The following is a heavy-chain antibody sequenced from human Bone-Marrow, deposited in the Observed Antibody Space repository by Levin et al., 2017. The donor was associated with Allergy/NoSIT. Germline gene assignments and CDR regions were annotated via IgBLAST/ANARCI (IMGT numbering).Heavy chain of an antibody. CDR1: GGTFSSYA. CDR3: ARTSGYYDILTGRFDY. V-gene: IGHV1-69*13. Sequence: SVKVSCKASGGTFSSYAISWVRQAPGQGLEWMGGIIPIFGTANYAQKFQGRVTITADESTSTAYMELSSLRSEDTAVYYCARTSGYYDILTGRFDYWGQGTLVTVSS. D-gene: IGHD3-9*01. J-gene: IGHJ4*02. CDR2: IIPIFGTA.